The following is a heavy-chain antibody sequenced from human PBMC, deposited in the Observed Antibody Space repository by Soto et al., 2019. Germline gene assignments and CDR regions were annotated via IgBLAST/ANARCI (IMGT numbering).Heavy chain of an antibody. V-gene: IGHV4-39*01. Sequence: SETLSLTCSVSGDSITTNGYYWGWIRQPPGKGLQWIGNVYWTGSTFSHPSLTSRVFISVDTSKNQFSLKLSSVTAADTAVYYCARVSSGWYRHWFDPWGQGTLVTVSS. D-gene: IGHD6-19*01. CDR2: VYWTGST. CDR1: GDSITTNGYY. CDR3: ARVSSGWYRHWFDP. J-gene: IGHJ5*02.